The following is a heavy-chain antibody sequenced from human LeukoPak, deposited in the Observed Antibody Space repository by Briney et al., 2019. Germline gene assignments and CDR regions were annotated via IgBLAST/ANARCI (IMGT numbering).Heavy chain of an antibody. D-gene: IGHD3-10*01. Sequence: ASVKVSCKASGYSFSDYSIRWVRQAPGQGLEWMGRINPNGGGTSYAQNFQGRVSTTRDTSISTTYMELSGLTSDDTAVYYCARGGSGSGYLYYFDYWGQGTLVSVSS. J-gene: IGHJ4*01. V-gene: IGHV1-2*06. CDR2: INPNGGGT. CDR1: GYSFSDYS. CDR3: ARGGSGSGYLYYFDY.